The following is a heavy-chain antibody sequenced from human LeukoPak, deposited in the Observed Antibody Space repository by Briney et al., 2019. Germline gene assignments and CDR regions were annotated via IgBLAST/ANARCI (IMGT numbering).Heavy chain of an antibody. CDR1: GFTVSSNY. CDR3: ARGLRQLWFNWFDP. Sequence: GGSLRLSCAASGFTVSSNYMSWVRQAPGKGLEWVSVIYSGGSTHYADSVKGRFTISRDNSKNTLYLQMNSLRAEDTAVYYCARGLRQLWFNWFDPWGQGTLVTVSS. V-gene: IGHV3-53*01. D-gene: IGHD5-18*01. CDR2: IYSGGST. J-gene: IGHJ5*02.